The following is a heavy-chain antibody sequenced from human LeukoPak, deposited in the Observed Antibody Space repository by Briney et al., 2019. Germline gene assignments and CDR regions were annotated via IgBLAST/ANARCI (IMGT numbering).Heavy chain of an antibody. J-gene: IGHJ4*02. CDR3: ARAGPRGGSGSYYKDYFDY. CDR2: IYHSGST. V-gene: IGHV4-30-2*01. D-gene: IGHD3-10*01. Sequence: SQTLSLTCAVSGGSISSGGYSWSWIRQPPGKGLEWIGYIYHSGSTYYNPSLKSRVTISVDRSKNQFSLKLSSVTAADTAVYYCARAGPRGGSGSYYKDYFDYWGQGTLVTVSS. CDR1: GGSISSGGYS.